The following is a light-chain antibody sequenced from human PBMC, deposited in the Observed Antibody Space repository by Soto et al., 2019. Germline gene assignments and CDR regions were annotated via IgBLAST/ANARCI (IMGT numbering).Light chain of an antibody. V-gene: IGLV2-8*01. CDR3: CSHAGSKRV. CDR1: SSDVGGYNY. Sequence: QSALTQPPSASGSPGQSVTISCTGTSSDVGGYNYVSWYQQHPGKAPKLMIYEVSKRPSGVPDRFSGSKSGNTAPPTASGLPAEDEADYYCCSHAGSKRVFGTGTKLTVL. J-gene: IGLJ1*01. CDR2: EVS.